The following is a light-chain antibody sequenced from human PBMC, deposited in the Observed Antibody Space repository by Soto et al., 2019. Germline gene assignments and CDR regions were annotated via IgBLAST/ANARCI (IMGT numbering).Light chain of an antibody. Sequence: QSVLTQPPSVSAAPGEKVTISCSGSTSNIGSHYVSWYQQFPRTAHKLLIYDDDRRPSAMPDRFSGSNSGTSATLGITGLQTGDVADYSCATWDSSLNVVRFGGGTKLTVL. CDR3: ATWDSSLNVVR. CDR1: TSNIGSHY. V-gene: IGLV1-51*01. CDR2: DDD. J-gene: IGLJ2*01.